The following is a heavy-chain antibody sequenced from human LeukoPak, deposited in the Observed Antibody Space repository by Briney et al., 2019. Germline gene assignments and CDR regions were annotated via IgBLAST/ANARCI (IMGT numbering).Heavy chain of an antibody. V-gene: IGHV4-31*03. D-gene: IGHD3-16*01. CDR3: ARDLRARDDYNGGFSFDY. CDR2: IYYSGST. Sequence: SETLSLTCTVSGGSITSGGHYWSWICQHPGKGLEWIGYIYYSGSTYYNPSLKSRITISVDTSKNQFSLKLSSVTAADTSVYYCARDLRARDDYNGGFSFDYWGQGTLVTVSS. CDR1: GGSITSGGHY. J-gene: IGHJ4*02.